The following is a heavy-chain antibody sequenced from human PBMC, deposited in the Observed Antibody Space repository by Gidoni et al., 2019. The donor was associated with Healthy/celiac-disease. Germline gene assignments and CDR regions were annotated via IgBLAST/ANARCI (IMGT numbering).Heavy chain of an antibody. V-gene: IGHV3-23*01. CDR1: GFTFSIYA. CDR3: AKSYYYDSSGYDDAFDI. J-gene: IGHJ3*02. CDR2: ISGSGGST. D-gene: IGHD3-22*01. Sequence: EVQLLESGGGLVQPGGSLRLSCAASGFTFSIYAMRWVRQAPGKGLEWVAAISGSGGSTYDADSVKGRFTISRDNSKNTLYLQMNSLRAEDTAVYYCAKSYYYDSSGYDDAFDIWGQGTMVTVSS.